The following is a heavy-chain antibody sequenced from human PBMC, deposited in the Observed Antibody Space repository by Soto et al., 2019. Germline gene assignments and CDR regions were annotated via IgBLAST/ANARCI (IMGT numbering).Heavy chain of an antibody. V-gene: IGHV1-46*01. CDR1: GYTFTSYY. J-gene: IGHJ4*02. Sequence: QVQLVQSGAEVKKPGASVKVSCKASGYTFTSYYMHWVRQAPGQGLEWMGIINPSGGSTSYAQKFRGRVTMTRDTSTSTVYMERSSLRSEGTVVYYCAREEGPYSGSWGQGTLVTVSS. CDR3: AREEGPYSGS. D-gene: IGHD1-26*01. CDR2: INPSGGST.